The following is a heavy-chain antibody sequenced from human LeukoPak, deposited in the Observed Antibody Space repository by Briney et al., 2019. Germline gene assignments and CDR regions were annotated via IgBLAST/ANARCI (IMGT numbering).Heavy chain of an antibody. CDR1: GFTFSSYA. D-gene: IGHD3-22*01. Sequence: GGSLRLSCAASGFTFSSYAMSWVRQAPGKGLEWVSAISGSGGSTYYADSVKGRFIISRDISKNTLYLQMNSLRAEDSALYYCARGGRGSAAVVAPRSFDIWGQGTMVTVSS. V-gene: IGHV3-23*01. CDR2: ISGSGGST. J-gene: IGHJ3*02. CDR3: ARGGRGSAAVVAPRSFDI.